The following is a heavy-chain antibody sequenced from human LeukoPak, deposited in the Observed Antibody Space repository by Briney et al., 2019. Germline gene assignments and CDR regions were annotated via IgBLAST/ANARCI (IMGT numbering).Heavy chain of an antibody. CDR3: AKDLLDYYGSGSSNWFDP. CDR2: INSDGSTT. Sequence: GGSLRLSCAASGFTFITYWMHWVRQAPGKGLVWVSSINSDGSTTTYADSVKGRFTISRDNAKNIVYLQMNSLRAEDTAVYYCAKDLLDYYGSGSSNWFDPWGQGTLVTVSS. CDR1: GFTFITYW. D-gene: IGHD3-10*01. V-gene: IGHV3-74*01. J-gene: IGHJ5*02.